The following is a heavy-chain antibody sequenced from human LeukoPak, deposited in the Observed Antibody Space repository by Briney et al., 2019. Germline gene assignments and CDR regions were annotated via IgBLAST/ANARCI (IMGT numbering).Heavy chain of an antibody. CDR3: ARRSVSPYYYGSGSHFDY. CDR2: INHSGST. D-gene: IGHD3-10*01. Sequence: SETLSLTCAVYGGSFSGYYWSWIRQPPGKGLEWIGEINHSGSTNYNPSLKSRVTISVDTSKNQFSLKLSSVTAADTAVYYCARRSVSPYYYGSGSHFDYWGQGTLVTVSS. V-gene: IGHV4-34*01. J-gene: IGHJ4*02. CDR1: GGSFSGYY.